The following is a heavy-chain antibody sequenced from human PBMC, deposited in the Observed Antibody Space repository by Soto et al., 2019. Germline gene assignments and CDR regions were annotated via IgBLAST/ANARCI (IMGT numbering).Heavy chain of an antibody. D-gene: IGHD6-6*01. J-gene: IGHJ6*02. CDR3: ARGGKGAARAPTAYYYYYYGMDV. CDR1: GGTFSSYA. Sequence: QVQLVQSGAEVKKPGSSVKVSCKASGGTFSSYAISWVRQAPGQGLEWMGGIIPIFGTANYAQKFQGRVTITADESTSTAYMELSSLRSEDTAVYYCARGGKGAARAPTAYYYYYYGMDVWGQGTTVTVSS. V-gene: IGHV1-69*01. CDR2: IIPIFGTA.